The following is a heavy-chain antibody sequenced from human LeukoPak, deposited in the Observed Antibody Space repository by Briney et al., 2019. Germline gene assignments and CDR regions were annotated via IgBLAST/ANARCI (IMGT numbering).Heavy chain of an antibody. V-gene: IGHV1-18*01. J-gene: IGHJ4*02. CDR3: VRVGSAYWDSLEFGL. CDR2: ISGYSGKT. Sequence: ASVKVSSKASGYSFTKFGISWVRQAPGQGLEWMGWISGYSGKTDSAQTFQDGVTMTTDNSTSTAYLELSSLRSDDTAVYFCVRVGSAYWDSLEFGLWGQGTLVTVA. CDR1: GYSFTKFG. D-gene: IGHD2-21*01.